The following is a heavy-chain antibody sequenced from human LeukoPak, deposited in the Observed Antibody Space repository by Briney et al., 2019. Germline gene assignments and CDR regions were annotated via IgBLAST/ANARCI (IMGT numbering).Heavy chain of an antibody. J-gene: IGHJ4*02. CDR2: IIPIFGTA. CDR1: GGTFSSYA. V-gene: IGHV1-69*13. D-gene: IGHD6-13*01. Sequence: ASVKVSCKASGGTFSSYAISWVRQAPGQGLEWMGGIIPIFGTANYAQKFQGRVTITADESTSTAYMELSSLRSEDTAVYYCAREVQSSSWLHYFDYWGQGTLITVSS. CDR3: AREVQSSSWLHYFDY.